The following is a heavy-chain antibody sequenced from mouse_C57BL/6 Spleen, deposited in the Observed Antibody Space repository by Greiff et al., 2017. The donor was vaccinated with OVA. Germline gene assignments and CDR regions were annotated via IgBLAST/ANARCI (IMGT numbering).Heavy chain of an antibody. CDR1: VYTFTSYW. D-gene: IGHD1-1*01. CDR2: IYPGSGST. CDR3: ARGIYYYGSSYWYCDV. V-gene: IGHV1-55*01. Sequence: QVQLQQPGAELVKPGASVKMSCKASVYTFTSYWITWVKQRPGQGLEWIGDIYPGSGSTNYNEKFKSKATLTVDTSSSTAYMQLSSLTSEDSAVYYCARGIYYYGSSYWYCDVWGTGTTVTVSS. J-gene: IGHJ1*03.